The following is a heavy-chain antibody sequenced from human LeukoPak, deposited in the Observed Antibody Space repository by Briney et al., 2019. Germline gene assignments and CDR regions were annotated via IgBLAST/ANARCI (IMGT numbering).Heavy chain of an antibody. J-gene: IGHJ5*02. Sequence: GGSLRLSCAASGFTFSSYSMNWVRQAPGKGLEWVSYISSSSSNIYYADSVKGRFTISRDNAKNSLYLQMNSLRDEGTAVYYCARDLPYGSGSYHWFDPWGQGTLVTVSS. CDR1: GFTFSSYS. D-gene: IGHD3-10*01. V-gene: IGHV3-48*02. CDR3: ARDLPYGSGSYHWFDP. CDR2: ISSSSSNI.